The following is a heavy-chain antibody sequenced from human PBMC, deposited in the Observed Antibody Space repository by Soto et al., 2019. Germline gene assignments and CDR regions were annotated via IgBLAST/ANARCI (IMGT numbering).Heavy chain of an antibody. CDR1: GGSISSYY. CDR2: IYYSGST. D-gene: IGHD4-17*01. J-gene: IGHJ4*02. Sequence: SETLSLTCTVSGGSISSYYWSWIRQPPGKGLEWIGYIYYSGSTNYNPSLKSRVTISVDTSKNQFSLKLSSVTAADTAVYYCARGTLRWIDYWGQGTLVTVSS. CDR3: ARGTLRWIDY. V-gene: IGHV4-59*01.